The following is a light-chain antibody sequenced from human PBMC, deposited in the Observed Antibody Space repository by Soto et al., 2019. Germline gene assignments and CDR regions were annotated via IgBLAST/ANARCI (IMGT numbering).Light chain of an antibody. V-gene: IGKV1-5*01. CDR3: QQCNSYPFT. Sequence: DIQMTQSPSTLSASVGDRVTITCRASQSISNWLAWYQQKPGKAPKLLIYDASSLESGVPSRFSGSGSVTEFTLTISSLQPDDIATYYCQQCNSYPFTFGPGTKVDI. CDR1: QSISNW. CDR2: DAS. J-gene: IGKJ3*01.